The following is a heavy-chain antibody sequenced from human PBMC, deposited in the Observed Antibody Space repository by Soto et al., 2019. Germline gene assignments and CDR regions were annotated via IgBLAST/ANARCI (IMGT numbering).Heavy chain of an antibody. V-gene: IGHV4-59*12. Sequence: SETLSLTCTVSGGSIMSYFWSWVRQPPGKGLEWIGQIYSSGSTYYSPSLKSRVTISVDTSENQFSLKLSSVTAAGTAVYYCARDSFSSSWSNYYYYYYMDVWGKGTTVTVSS. CDR3: ARDSFSSSWSNYYYYYYMDV. J-gene: IGHJ6*03. CDR1: GGSIMSYF. CDR2: IYSSGST. D-gene: IGHD6-13*01.